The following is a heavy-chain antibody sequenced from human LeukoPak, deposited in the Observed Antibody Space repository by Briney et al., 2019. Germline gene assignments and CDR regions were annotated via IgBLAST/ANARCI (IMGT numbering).Heavy chain of an antibody. V-gene: IGHV3-23*01. D-gene: IGHD3-3*01. CDR3: AKTRSYLEWLSDFDY. CDR1: VCIFSNYG. J-gene: IGHJ4*01. CDR2: VTRGGTV. Sequence: PGGALRLSRAACVCIFSNYGMSWVRPAPGKGLEWVSGVTRGGTVHYADSVEGRFTISRDNSKSTVILQMNSLRTEDTASYYCAKTRSYLEWLSDFDYWGRGTLVTVSS.